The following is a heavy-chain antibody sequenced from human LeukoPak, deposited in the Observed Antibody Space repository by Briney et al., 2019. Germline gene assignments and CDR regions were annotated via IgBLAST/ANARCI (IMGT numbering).Heavy chain of an antibody. CDR2: IGNSGDT. CDR1: GFTFSSYD. Sequence: GGSLRLSCAASGFTFSSYDVYWVRQGKGKSLEWVSSIGNSGDTYYAGSVEGRFTISRENAKNSVYLQMNSLRAGDTAVYYCARARLARGPHFDLWGRGTLVTISS. V-gene: IGHV3-13*01. J-gene: IGHJ2*01. D-gene: IGHD3-10*01. CDR3: ARARLARGPHFDL.